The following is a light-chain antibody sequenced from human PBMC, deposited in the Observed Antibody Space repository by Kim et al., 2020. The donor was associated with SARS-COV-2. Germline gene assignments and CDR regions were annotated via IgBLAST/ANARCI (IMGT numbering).Light chain of an antibody. CDR3: QQYNSYPVT. CDR1: QSISSW. CDR2: KAS. J-gene: IGKJ2*01. V-gene: IGKV1-5*03. Sequence: SASVGNRVTINCRASQSISSWLAWYQQKPGKAPKLLIYKASSLESGVPSRFSGSGSGTEFTLTISSLQPDDFATYYCQQYNSYPVTFGQGTKLEI.